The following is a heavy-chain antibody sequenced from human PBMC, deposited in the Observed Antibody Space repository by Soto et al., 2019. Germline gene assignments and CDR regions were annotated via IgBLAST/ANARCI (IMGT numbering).Heavy chain of an antibody. CDR2: MNPNSGNT. CDR3: ARGHTDDYGDYDPPDY. V-gene: IGHV1-8*02. J-gene: IGHJ4*02. D-gene: IGHD4-17*01. CDR1: GGTFSSYT. Sequence: ASVKVSCKASGGTFSSYTISWVRQATGQGLEWMGWMNPNSGNTGYAQKFQGRVTMTRNTSISTAYMELSSLRSEDTAVYYCARGHTDDYGDYDPPDYWGQGTLVTVSS.